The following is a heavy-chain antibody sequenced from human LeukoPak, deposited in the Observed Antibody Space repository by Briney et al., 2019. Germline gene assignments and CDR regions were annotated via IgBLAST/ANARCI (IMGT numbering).Heavy chain of an antibody. J-gene: IGHJ4*02. D-gene: IGHD7-27*01. V-gene: IGHV3-30*04. CDR3: ASPPGRPNGD. CDR1: GFSFSNHP. CDR2: ISYDGSSR. Sequence: GGSLRLSCAASGFSFSNHPMQWVRQAPGKELEWVATISYDGSSRYSAASVKGRFTISRDNSKNTLSLQMNSLRVEDTAMYYCASPPGRPNGDWGQGTLVTVSS.